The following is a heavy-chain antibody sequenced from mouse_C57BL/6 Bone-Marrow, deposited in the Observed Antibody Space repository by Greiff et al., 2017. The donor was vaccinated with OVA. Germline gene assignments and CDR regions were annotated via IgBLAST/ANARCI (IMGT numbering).Heavy chain of an antibody. Sequence: QVQLQQSGAELVRPGASVTLSCKASGYTFTDYDMHWVKQTPVHGLEWIGAIVTESGGTASNQKFKGKAILTADKSSSTSYMELRSLISEDSAVYCCTRSYSNYGDVDYWGQGTTLTVSS. J-gene: IGHJ2*01. CDR2: IVTESGGT. D-gene: IGHD2-5*01. CDR1: GYTFTDYD. CDR3: TRSYSNYGDVDY. V-gene: IGHV1-15*01.